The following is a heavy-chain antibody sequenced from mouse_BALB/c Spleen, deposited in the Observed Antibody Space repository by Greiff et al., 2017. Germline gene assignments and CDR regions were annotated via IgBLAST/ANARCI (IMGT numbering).Heavy chain of an antibody. V-gene: IGHV3-2*02. CDR2: ISYSGST. CDR3: ARMGIYYYGSSYAMDY. CDR1: GYSITSDYA. Sequence: EVKLMESGPGLVKPSQSLSLTCTVTGYSITSDYAWNWIRQFPGNKLEWMGYISYSGSTSYNPSLKSRISITRDTSKNQFFLQLNSVTTEDTATYYCARMGIYYYGSSYAMDYWGQGTSVTVSS. D-gene: IGHD1-1*01. J-gene: IGHJ4*01.